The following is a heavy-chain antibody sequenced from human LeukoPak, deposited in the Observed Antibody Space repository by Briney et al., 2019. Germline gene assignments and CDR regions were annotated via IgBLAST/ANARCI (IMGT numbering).Heavy chain of an antibody. CDR3: ARVNTLIRGIGWFDP. D-gene: IGHD3-10*01. CDR2: IYTSGST. V-gene: IGHV4-4*07. CDR1: GGSISSYY. Sequence: SETLSLTCSVSGGSISSYYWSWIRQPAGKGLEWIGHIYTSGSTNYNPSLKSRVTISVDTSKNQFSLKLSSVTAADTAVYYCARVNTLIRGIGWFDPWGQGILVTVSS. J-gene: IGHJ5*02.